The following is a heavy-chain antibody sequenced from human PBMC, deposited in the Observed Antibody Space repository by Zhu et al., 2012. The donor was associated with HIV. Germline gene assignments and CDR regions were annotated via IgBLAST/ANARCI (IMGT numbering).Heavy chain of an antibody. D-gene: IGHD3-9*01. Sequence: QVQLQESGPGLVKPSETLSLTCAVSGYSISSGYYWGWIRQPPGKGLEWIGSIYHSGSTYYNPSLKSRVTISVDTSKNQFSLKLSSVTAADTAVYYCARRNDILTGYSLYYFDYWGQGTLVTVSS. CDR3: ARRNDILTGYSLYYFDY. J-gene: IGHJ4*02. CDR1: GYSISSGYY. CDR2: IYHSGST. V-gene: IGHV4-38-2*01.